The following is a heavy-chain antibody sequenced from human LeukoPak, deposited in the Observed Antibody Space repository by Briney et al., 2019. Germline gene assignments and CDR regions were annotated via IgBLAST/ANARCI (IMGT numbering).Heavy chain of an antibody. Sequence: PSETLSLTCAVYGGSFSGYYWSWIRQPPGKGLEWIGEINHSGSTNYNPSLKSRVTISVDTSKNQFSLKLSSVTAADTAVYYCAREVGARPNYYYYMDVWGKGTTVTVSS. V-gene: IGHV4-34*01. CDR3: AREVGARPNYYYYMDV. D-gene: IGHD1-26*01. J-gene: IGHJ6*03. CDR2: INHSGST. CDR1: GGSFSGYY.